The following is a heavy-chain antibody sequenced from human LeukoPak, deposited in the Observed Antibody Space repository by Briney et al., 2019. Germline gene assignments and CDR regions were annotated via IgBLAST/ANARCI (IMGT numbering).Heavy chain of an antibody. Sequence: GGSLRLSCAASGFTFSSYAMSWVRQAPGKGLEWVSAISGSGGSTYYADSVKGRFTISRDNSKNTLYLQMNSLRAEDTAVYYCAKGGPDYYGSGSFYEDYWGQGTLVTVSS. CDR1: GFTFSSYA. J-gene: IGHJ4*02. CDR2: ISGSGGST. D-gene: IGHD3-10*01. V-gene: IGHV3-23*01. CDR3: AKGGPDYYGSGSFYEDY.